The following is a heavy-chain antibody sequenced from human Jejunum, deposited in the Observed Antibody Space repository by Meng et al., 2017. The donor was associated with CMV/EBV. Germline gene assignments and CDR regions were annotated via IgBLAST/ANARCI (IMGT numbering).Heavy chain of an antibody. J-gene: IGHJ4*02. CDR1: GYTFGEFG. Sequence: QVELGGMGGGVVQQRGSLRLTVVGSGYTFGEFGLHWVRQAPGKGLEWVAFIRDGGNTLRYDESVKGRFTISTDDSKRKLYLQMNTLRVEDTAVYYCATDENWGCPYWGQGSRVNGSS. CDR2: IRDGGNTL. D-gene: IGHD7-27*01. V-gene: IGHV3-30*02. CDR3: ATDENWGCPY.